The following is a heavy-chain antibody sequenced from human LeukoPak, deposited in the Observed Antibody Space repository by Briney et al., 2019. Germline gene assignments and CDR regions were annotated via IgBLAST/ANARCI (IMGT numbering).Heavy chain of an antibody. Sequence: PGGSLRLSCAASGXTFSSYGMHWVRQAPGKGLEWVAVISYDGSNKYYAVSVKGRFTISRDNSKNTLYLQMNSLRAEDTAVYYCAKDRDWYYFDYWGQGTLVTVSS. CDR1: GXTFSSYG. CDR3: AKDRDWYYFDY. J-gene: IGHJ4*02. CDR2: ISYDGSNK. D-gene: IGHD5-24*01. V-gene: IGHV3-30*18.